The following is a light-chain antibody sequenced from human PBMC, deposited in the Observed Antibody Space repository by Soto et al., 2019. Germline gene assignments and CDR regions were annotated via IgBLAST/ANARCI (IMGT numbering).Light chain of an antibody. CDR3: CSYANDNWV. Sequence: QSVLTQPASVSGTPGQSITISCTGTTCDVGSHDRVSWYQQHPGKAPKLMIYDVTKRPSGVFNRISGSKSGNTASLTNSGLQDEDEADYYCCSYANDNWVFGGGTKLTVL. J-gene: IGLJ3*02. V-gene: IGLV2-23*02. CDR1: TCDVGSHDR. CDR2: DVT.